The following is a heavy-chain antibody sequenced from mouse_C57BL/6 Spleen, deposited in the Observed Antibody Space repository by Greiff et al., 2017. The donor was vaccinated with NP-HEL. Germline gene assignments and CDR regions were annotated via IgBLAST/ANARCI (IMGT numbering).Heavy chain of an antibody. V-gene: IGHV1-52*01. CDR3: ARGNSNYAFAY. Sequence: VQLQQPGAELVRPGSSVKLSCKASGYTFTSYWMHWVKQRPIQGLEWIGNIDPSDSETHYNQKFKDKATLTVDKSSSTAYMQLSSLTSEDSAVYYCARGNSNYAFAYWGQGTLVTVSA. D-gene: IGHD2-5*01. CDR2: IDPSDSET. J-gene: IGHJ3*01. CDR1: GYTFTSYW.